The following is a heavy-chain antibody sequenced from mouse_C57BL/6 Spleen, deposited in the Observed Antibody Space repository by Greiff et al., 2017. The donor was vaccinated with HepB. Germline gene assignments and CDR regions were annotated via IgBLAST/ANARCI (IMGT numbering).Heavy chain of an antibody. CDR1: GYTFTSYW. D-gene: IGHD2-4*01. V-gene: IGHV1-52*01. CDR2: IDPSDSET. Sequence: QVQLQQPGAELVRPGSSVKLSCKASGYTFTSYWMHWVKQRPIQGLEWIGNIDPSDSETHYNQKFKDKATLTVDKSSSTAYMQLSSLTSEDSAVYYCARRGYDSIDYWGQGTALTVSS. J-gene: IGHJ2*01. CDR3: ARRGYDSIDY.